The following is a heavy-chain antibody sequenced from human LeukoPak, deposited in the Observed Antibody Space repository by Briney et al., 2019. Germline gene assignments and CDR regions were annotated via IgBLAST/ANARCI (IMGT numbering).Heavy chain of an antibody. J-gene: IGHJ6*02. D-gene: IGHD5-12*01. Sequence: GGSLRLSCAASGFTSSSYWMSWVRQAPGKGLEWVANIKQDGSEKYYVDSVKGRFTISRDNAKNSLYLQMNSLRAEDTAVYYCAGRGDYYYGMDVWGQGTTVTVSS. CDR2: IKQDGSEK. V-gene: IGHV3-7*01. CDR3: AGRGDYYYGMDV. CDR1: GFTSSSYW.